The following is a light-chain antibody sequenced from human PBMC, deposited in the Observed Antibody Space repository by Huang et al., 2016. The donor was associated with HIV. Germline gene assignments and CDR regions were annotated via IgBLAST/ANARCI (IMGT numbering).Light chain of an antibody. CDR1: QSVSAY. J-gene: IGKJ4*01. Sequence: EIVLTQSPATLSLSPGERATLSCRASQSVSAYLAWYQQKPGKAPSLLIYGASNRATGIPARFSGRGSGKDFTRTISSLEREDFAVYYCQQRSDWPLTFGGGTKVEIK. CDR2: GAS. CDR3: QQRSDWPLT. V-gene: IGKV3-11*01.